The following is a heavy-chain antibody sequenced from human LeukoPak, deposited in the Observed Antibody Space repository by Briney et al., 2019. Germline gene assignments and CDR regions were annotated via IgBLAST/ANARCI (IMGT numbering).Heavy chain of an antibody. V-gene: IGHV4-59*11. D-gene: IGHD1-1*01. Sequence: SETLSLTCTVSGGSISSHYWSWIRQPPGKGLEWIGYIYYSGSTNYNPSLKSRVTISVDTSKNQFSLKLSSVTAADTAVYYCARVLLEIGSFDYWGREPWSPSPQ. CDR2: IYYSGST. CDR1: GGSISSHY. CDR3: ARVLLEIGSFDY. J-gene: IGHJ4*02.